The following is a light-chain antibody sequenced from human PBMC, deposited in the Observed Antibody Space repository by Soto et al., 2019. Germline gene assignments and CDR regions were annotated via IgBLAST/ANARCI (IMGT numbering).Light chain of an antibody. CDR1: QSISRW. Sequence: DIQMTQSPSTLSAFVGDRVTITCRASQSISRWLAWYQQKPGKAPKLVISDASTLESGVPSRFSGIGSGTEFTLTISSLQHDDFATYYCQQYNSSSRLTFGGGTKVEIK. J-gene: IGKJ4*01. V-gene: IGKV1-5*01. CDR2: DAS. CDR3: QQYNSSSRLT.